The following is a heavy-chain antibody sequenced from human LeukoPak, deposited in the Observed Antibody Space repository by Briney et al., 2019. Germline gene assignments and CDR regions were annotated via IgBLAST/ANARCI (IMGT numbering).Heavy chain of an antibody. CDR1: GFTVSSNY. Sequence: GGSLRLSCAASGFTVSSNYMSWVRQAPGKGLEWVSVIYSGGSTYYADSVKGRFTISRDNSKNTLYLQMNSLRAEDAAVYYCAREADRYYYDSSGENDYWGQGTLVTVPS. J-gene: IGHJ4*02. D-gene: IGHD3-22*01. CDR3: AREADRYYYDSSGENDY. CDR2: IYSGGST. V-gene: IGHV3-53*01.